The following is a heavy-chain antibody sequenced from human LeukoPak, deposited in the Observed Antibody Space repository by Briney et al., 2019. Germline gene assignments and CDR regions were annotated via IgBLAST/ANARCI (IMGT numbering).Heavy chain of an antibody. V-gene: IGHV1-2*02. D-gene: IGHD3-3*01. J-gene: IGHJ4*02. Sequence: GASVKVSCKASGDTFTGYYMHWVRQAPGQGLEWMGWINPNSGGTNYAQKMQGRVTMTRETSITTAYMELSSLRSEDTAVYYCAGTRRDYDFWSGYYFHYWGQATLVTPSS. CDR3: AGTRRDYDFWSGYYFHY. CDR1: GDTFTGYY. CDR2: INPNSGGT.